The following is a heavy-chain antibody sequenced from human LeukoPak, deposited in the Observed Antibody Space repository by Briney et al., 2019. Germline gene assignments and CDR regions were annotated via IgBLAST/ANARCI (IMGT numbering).Heavy chain of an antibody. Sequence: PSETLSLTCTVSGGSISSGGYYWSWIRQHPETGLEWIGYIYYTGSTFYNPSLKSRVIISVDTSKNQFSLKLSSVTAADTAVYYCARVGCWELLYWFDPWGQGTLVTVSS. V-gene: IGHV4-31*03. CDR1: GGSISSGGYY. D-gene: IGHD1-26*01. J-gene: IGHJ5*02. CDR2: IYYTGST. CDR3: ARVGCWELLYWFDP.